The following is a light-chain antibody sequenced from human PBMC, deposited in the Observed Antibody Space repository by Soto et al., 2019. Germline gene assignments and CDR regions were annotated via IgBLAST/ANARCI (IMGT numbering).Light chain of an antibody. CDR1: QSVSSN. CDR2: AAS. V-gene: IGKV3-20*01. Sequence: EIVRTQSPATLSLSPGERATLSCRASQSVSSNLAWYQQKPGQAPRLLIYAASSRATGIPDRFSGGGSGTDFTLTISRLEPEDFAVYYCQQCGSSPWTFGQGTKVDIK. J-gene: IGKJ1*01. CDR3: QQCGSSPWT.